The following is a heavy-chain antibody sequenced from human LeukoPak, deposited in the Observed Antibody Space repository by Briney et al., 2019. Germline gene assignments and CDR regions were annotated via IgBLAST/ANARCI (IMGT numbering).Heavy chain of an antibody. CDR3: ARVYGVGTGDYFDY. V-gene: IGHV3-30*04. D-gene: IGHD4-17*01. CDR2: ISYDESNK. Sequence: GGSLRLSCAASGFTFSSYAMHWVRQAPGKGLEWVAVISYDESNKYYPDSVKGRFTISRDNSKNTLYLQMNSLRAEDTAVYYCARVYGVGTGDYFDYWGQGTLVTVSS. J-gene: IGHJ4*02. CDR1: GFTFSSYA.